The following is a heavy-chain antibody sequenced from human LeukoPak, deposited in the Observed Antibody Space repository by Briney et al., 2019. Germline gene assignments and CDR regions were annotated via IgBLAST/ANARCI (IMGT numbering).Heavy chain of an antibody. CDR3: ARAERWNAFDI. CDR1: GGSFSGYY. J-gene: IGHJ3*02. V-gene: IGHV4-34*01. Sequence: SETLSLTCAVYGGSFSGYYWSWIRQPPGKGLEWIGSIYHSGSTYYNPSLKSRVTISVDTSKNQFSLKLSSVTAADTAVYYCARAERWNAFDIWGQGTMVTVSS. CDR2: IYHSGST. D-gene: IGHD4-23*01.